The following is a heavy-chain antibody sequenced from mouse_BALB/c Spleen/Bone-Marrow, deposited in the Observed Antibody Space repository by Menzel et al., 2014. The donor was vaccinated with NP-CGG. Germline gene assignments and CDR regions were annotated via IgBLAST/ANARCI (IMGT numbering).Heavy chain of an antibody. V-gene: IGHV5-9-4*01. J-gene: IGHJ3*01. CDR2: ISSGGSYT. CDR1: GFTFSSYA. Sequence: EVKLVESGGGLVKPGGSLKLSCAVSGFTFSSYAMSWVRQSPEKRLEWVAEISSGGSYTYYPDTVTGRFTIARDNAKNTLYLEMSSLRSEDTAMYYCAREEGKFLAYGGQGTLVTVSA. CDR3: AREEGKFLAY.